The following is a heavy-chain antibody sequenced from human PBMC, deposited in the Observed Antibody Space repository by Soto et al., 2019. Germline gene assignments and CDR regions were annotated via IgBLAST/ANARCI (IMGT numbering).Heavy chain of an antibody. Sequence: SSETLSLTCTVSGGSISSGGYYWSWIRQHTGKGLEWIGYIYYSGSTNYNPSLKSRVTISVDTSKNQFSLKLSSVTAADTAVYYCARESSSWYGLDYWGQGTLVTVSS. CDR1: GGSISSGGYY. CDR2: IYYSGST. J-gene: IGHJ4*02. D-gene: IGHD6-13*01. CDR3: ARESSSWYGLDY. V-gene: IGHV4-31*03.